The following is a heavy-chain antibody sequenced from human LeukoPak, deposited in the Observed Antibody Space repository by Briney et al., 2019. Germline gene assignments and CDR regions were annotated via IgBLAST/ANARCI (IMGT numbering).Heavy chain of an antibody. CDR1: NGSISTSF. Sequence: SETLSLTCSVSNGSISTSFWSWIRQPAGTGLEWIGRTYTSGSTSSNPSLKSRVTLSVDTSKNQFSLRSTSVTAADTAVYYCARIQGTGNFWYFDLWGRGTLVTVSS. V-gene: IGHV4-4*07. J-gene: IGHJ2*01. D-gene: IGHD3/OR15-3a*01. CDR2: TYTSGST. CDR3: ARIQGTGNFWYFDL.